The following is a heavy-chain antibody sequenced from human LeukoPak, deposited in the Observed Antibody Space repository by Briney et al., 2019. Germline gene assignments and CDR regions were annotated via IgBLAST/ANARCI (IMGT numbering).Heavy chain of an antibody. J-gene: IGHJ4*02. CDR3: ARVPPTEYSSGWYFAY. V-gene: IGHV3-20*04. CDR2: INWNGGST. D-gene: IGHD6-19*01. Sequence: GESLKISCAASGFTFDDYGMSLVRQAPGKGLEWVSGINWNGGSTGYADSVKGRFTISRDDAKHSLYLQMHSLRSEHTAVLYCARVPPTEYSSGWYFAYWSQATLVTVSS. CDR1: GFTFDDYG.